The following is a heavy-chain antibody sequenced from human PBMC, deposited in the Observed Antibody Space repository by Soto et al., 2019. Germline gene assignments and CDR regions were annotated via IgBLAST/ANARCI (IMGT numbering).Heavy chain of an antibody. V-gene: IGHV4-61*01. CDR3: ARERGDSPWIDP. Sequence: QVQLQESGPGLVKPSETLSLTCSVSGGSVSSESYYWSWIRQTPGKGLEWIGNVENSGSTKYNPSLNSRVTISVDTSKNQFSLKLSSVTGADTAVYYCARERGDSPWIDPWGQGTLVTVSS. D-gene: IGHD2-21*01. CDR2: VENSGST. CDR1: GGSVSSESYY. J-gene: IGHJ5*02.